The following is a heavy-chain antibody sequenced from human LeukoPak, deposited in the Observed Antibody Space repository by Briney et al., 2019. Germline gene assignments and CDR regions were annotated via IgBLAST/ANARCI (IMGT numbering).Heavy chain of an antibody. V-gene: IGHV4-59*01. J-gene: IGHJ3*01. D-gene: IGHD6-19*01. CDR2: IYYSGTT. CDR1: GGSISSYY. CDR3: ATDSSGYYLAFDL. Sequence: SETLSLTCSVSGGSISSYYWSWIRQPPGKGLEWIGYIYYSGTTNYNLSLKSRVTISVDTSKNQLSLKLSSVTAADTAVYYCATDSSGYYLAFDLWGQGTMVTVSS.